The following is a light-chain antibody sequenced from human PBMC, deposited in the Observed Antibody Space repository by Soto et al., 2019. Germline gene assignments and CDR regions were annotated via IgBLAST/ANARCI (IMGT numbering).Light chain of an antibody. CDR1: QSVSSSY. V-gene: IGKV3-20*01. CDR3: QQYSRSPPT. CDR2: GAS. J-gene: IGKJ1*01. Sequence: DIVLTQFPGTLSLSPGERATLSCRASQSVSSSYLAWYQQKPGQAPRLLIYGASARATGIPDRFSGSGSGTDFTLTITRLEPDDFAIYYCQQYSRSPPTFGRGTKVEIK.